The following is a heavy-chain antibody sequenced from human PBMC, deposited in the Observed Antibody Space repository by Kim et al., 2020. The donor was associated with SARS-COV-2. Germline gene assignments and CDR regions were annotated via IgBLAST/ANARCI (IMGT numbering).Heavy chain of an antibody. J-gene: IGHJ3*02. D-gene: IGHD6-13*01. CDR1: GGSISSSNW. CDR2: IYHSGST. V-gene: IGHV4-4*02. Sequence: SETLSLTCAVSGGSISSSNWWSWVRQPPGKGLEWIGEIYHSGSTKYNPSLKSQVTISVDKAKNQFSLKLSSVTAADTAVDYCARERIAAAGDAFDIWGQG. CDR3: ARERIAAAGDAFDI.